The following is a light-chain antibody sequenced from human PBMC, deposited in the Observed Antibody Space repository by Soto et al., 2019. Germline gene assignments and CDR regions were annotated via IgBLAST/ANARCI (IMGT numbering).Light chain of an antibody. CDR3: QQYGRSPLT. CDR1: QRVTSDF. Sequence: EIVLTQSPGTLSLSPGERATLSCRASQRVTSDFLAWYQQKPGPAPSLLIYGASNRATGLPDRFSGSGSGKDFTLTISRLEPEDFAVYHCQQYGRSPLTFGGGTKVGVK. CDR2: GAS. V-gene: IGKV3-20*01. J-gene: IGKJ4*01.